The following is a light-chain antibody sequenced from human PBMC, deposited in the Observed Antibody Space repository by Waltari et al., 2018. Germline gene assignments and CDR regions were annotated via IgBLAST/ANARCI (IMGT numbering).Light chain of an antibody. CDR3: CSYAGRYSYV. V-gene: IGLV2-11*01. CDR1: SGDVGGYNY. Sequence: QSALTQPRSVSGSPGQSVTISCTGASGDVGGYNYVSWYQQPPGKAPKLMIYDVSKRPSGVPGRFCGSKSGGAASLTISGLRAEDEADYYCCSYAGRYSYVFGTGTKVTVL. J-gene: IGLJ1*01. CDR2: DVS.